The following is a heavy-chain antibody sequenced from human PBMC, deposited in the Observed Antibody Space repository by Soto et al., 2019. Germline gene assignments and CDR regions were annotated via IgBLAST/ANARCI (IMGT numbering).Heavy chain of an antibody. V-gene: IGHV3-66*01. J-gene: IGHJ4*02. CDR2: IYSGGST. D-gene: IGHD6-6*01. Sequence: PGGSLRLSCAASGFTVSSNYMSWVRQAPGKGLEWVSVIYSGGSTYYADSVKGRFTISRDNSKNTLYLQMNSLRAEDTAVYYCARGFEYGRSCFAYWGKGTLVPVSS. CDR3: ARGFEYGRSCFAY. CDR1: GFTVSSNY.